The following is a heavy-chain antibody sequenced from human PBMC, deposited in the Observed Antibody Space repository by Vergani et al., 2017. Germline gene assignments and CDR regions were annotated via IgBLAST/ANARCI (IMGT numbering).Heavy chain of an antibody. Sequence: QLQLQESGPGLVKPSATLSLTCSVSGDSIRSSNYYWGWIRQPPGKGLEWIASIYYSGSTYYNPSLKRRVNISVDTSKNQFSLKLSSVTAADTAVYFCARHSTVEWLVKLGWIDPWGQGSLVTVSS. V-gene: IGHV4-39*01. CDR3: ARHSTVEWLVKLGWIDP. D-gene: IGHD6-19*01. J-gene: IGHJ5*02. CDR1: GDSIRSSNYY. CDR2: IYYSGST.